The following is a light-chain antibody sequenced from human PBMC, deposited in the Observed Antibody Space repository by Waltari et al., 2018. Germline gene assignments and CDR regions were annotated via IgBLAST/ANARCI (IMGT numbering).Light chain of an antibody. J-gene: IGLJ2*01. CDR2: YDD. CDR1: RSNIRNND. Sequence: QPVLTQPPSVSEAPRQRVTISCSGSRSNIRNNDVSWYQQHPGKAPKLLIYYDDLLPAGVCDRFSGSKSGTSASLASSGLQSDDEADYYCAVWDDSLNGVVFGGGTKLTVL. V-gene: IGLV1-36*01. CDR3: AVWDDSLNGVV.